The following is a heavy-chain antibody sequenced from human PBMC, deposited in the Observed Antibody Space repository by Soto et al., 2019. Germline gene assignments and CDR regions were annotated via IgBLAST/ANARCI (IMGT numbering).Heavy chain of an antibody. V-gene: IGHV4-34*01. CDR3: AREGRLSNWFDP. CDR1: GGSFSGYY. J-gene: IGHJ5*02. CDR2: INHSGST. D-gene: IGHD6-6*01. Sequence: QVQLQQWGAGLLKPSETLSLTCAVYGGSFSGYYWSWIRQPPGKGLEWIGEINHSGSTNYNPSLKSRVTISVDTSSHPFSLKLSSVTAADTAVYYCAREGRLSNWFDPWGQGTLVTVSS.